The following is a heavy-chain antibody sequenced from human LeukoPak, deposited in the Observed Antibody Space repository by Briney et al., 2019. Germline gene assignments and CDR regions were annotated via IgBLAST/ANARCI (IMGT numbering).Heavy chain of an antibody. CDR2: IYYSGTT. V-gene: IGHV4-59*01. Sequence: SETPSLTCTVSGGSISSYYWSWIRQPPGKGLEWIAYIYYSGTTNYNPSLKSRVTISVDTSKNQFSLKLSSVTAADTAVYYCARGILTGPIYAFDIWGQGTMVTVSS. CDR1: GGSISSYY. CDR3: ARGILTGPIYAFDI. D-gene: IGHD3-9*01. J-gene: IGHJ3*02.